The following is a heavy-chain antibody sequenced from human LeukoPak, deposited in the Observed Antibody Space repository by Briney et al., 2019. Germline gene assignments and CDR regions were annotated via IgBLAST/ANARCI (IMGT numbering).Heavy chain of an antibody. V-gene: IGHV3-66*01. CDR1: GFTVSSNY. CDR2: IYSGGST. J-gene: IGHJ4*02. D-gene: IGHD6-6*01. CDR3: AKEENEYSSSPGDY. Sequence: GGSLRLSCAASGFTVSSNYMSWVRQAPGKGLEWVSVIYSGGSTYYADSVKGRFTISRDNSKNTLYLQMNSLRAEDTAVYYCAKEENEYSSSPGDYWGQGTLVTVSS.